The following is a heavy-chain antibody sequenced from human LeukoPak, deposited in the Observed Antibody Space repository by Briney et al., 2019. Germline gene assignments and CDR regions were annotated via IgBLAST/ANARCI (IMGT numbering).Heavy chain of an antibody. CDR1: GGSFSGYY. J-gene: IGHJ4*02. CDR3: ARGGRVVPAAMHY. V-gene: IGHV4-34*01. Sequence: SETLSLTCAVYGGSFSGYYWSWIRQRPGKGLEWIGEINHSGSTNYNPSLKSRVTISVDTSKNQFSLKLSSVTAADTAVYYCARGGRVVPAAMHYWGQGTLVTVSS. D-gene: IGHD2-2*01. CDR2: INHSGST.